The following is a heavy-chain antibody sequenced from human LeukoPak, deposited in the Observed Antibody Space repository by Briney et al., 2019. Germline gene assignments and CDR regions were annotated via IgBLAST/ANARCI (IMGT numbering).Heavy chain of an antibody. CDR1: GFTVSSNY. J-gene: IGHJ5*02. CDR2: IYSGGST. V-gene: IGHV3-66*01. Sequence: GGPLRLSCAASGFTVSSNYMSWVRQAPGEGLEWVSVIYSGGSTYYADSVKGRFTISRDNSKNTLYLQMNSLRAEDTAVYYCARTAGYSSGWSFDPWGQGTLVTVSS. CDR3: ARTAGYSSGWSFDP. D-gene: IGHD6-19*01.